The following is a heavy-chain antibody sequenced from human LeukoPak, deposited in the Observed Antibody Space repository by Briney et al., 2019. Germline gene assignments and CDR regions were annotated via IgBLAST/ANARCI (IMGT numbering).Heavy chain of an antibody. CDR3: AKDVLAVAARDY. Sequence: GGSLRLSCSASGFIFRHYAVNWVRQSPGKGLEWVSGISGSGDSTYYADSVKGRFTISRDNAKNSLYLQMNSLRAEDTAVYYCAKDVLAVAARDYWGQGTLVTVSS. D-gene: IGHD6-19*01. J-gene: IGHJ4*02. CDR1: GFIFRHYA. CDR2: ISGSGDST. V-gene: IGHV3-23*01.